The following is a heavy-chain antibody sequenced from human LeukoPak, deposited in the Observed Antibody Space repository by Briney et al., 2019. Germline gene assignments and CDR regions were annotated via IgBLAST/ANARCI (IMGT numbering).Heavy chain of an antibody. V-gene: IGHV4-4*02. CDR1: GDSINSLDL. CDR2: MYLSGTT. D-gene: IGHD6-13*01. J-gene: IGHJ4*02. Sequence: SETLSLTCTVSGDSINSLDLWSWVRQPPGKGLEWIGEMYLSGTTHSNPSVKSRVTTSIDKSKDQFFLNLSSVTAADTAVYYCAKAPSSSSWYLGDYWGQGTLVTVSS. CDR3: AKAPSSSSWYLGDY.